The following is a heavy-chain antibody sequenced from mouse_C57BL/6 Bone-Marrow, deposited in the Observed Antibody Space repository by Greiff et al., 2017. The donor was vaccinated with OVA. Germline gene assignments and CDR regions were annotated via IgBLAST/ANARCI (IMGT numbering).Heavy chain of an antibody. V-gene: IGHV1-55*01. Sequence: VQLQQPGAELVKPGASVKMSCKASGYTFTSYWITWVKQRPGQGLEWIGDIYPGSGSTNYNEKFKSKATLTVDKSSSTAYMQLSSLTSEDSAVYYCAVLLRYSYYFDYWGQGTTLTVSS. CDR3: AVLLRYSYYFDY. J-gene: IGHJ2*01. CDR1: GYTFTSYW. CDR2: IYPGSGST. D-gene: IGHD1-1*01.